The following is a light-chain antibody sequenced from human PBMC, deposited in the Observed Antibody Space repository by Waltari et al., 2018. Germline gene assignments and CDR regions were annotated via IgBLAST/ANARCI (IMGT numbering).Light chain of an antibody. J-gene: IGKJ3*01. CDR3: QQYSNWPRT. CDR2: GAS. CDR1: QSVRSH. V-gene: IGKV3-15*01. Sequence: EIEMTQSPATLSVSPGERATLSCRASQSVRSHLAWYQQKPGQAPRLLIYGASTRATGTSARFSGSGSGTEFTLTISSLQSEDFAVYYCQQYSNWPRTFGPGTKVDIK.